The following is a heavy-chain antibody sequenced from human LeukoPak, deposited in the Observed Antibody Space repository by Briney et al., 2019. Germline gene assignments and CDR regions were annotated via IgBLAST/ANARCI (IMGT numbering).Heavy chain of an antibody. CDR3: ARPWFGELSLWFDP. CDR1: GGSISSSSYY. CDR2: IYYSGST. D-gene: IGHD3-10*01. Sequence: PSETLSLTCTVSGGSISSSSYYWGWIRQPPGKGLEWIGSIYYSGSTYYNPSLKSRVTISVDTSKNQFSLKLSSVTAADTAVYYCARPWFGELSLWFDPWGQGTLVTVSS. J-gene: IGHJ5*02. V-gene: IGHV4-39*01.